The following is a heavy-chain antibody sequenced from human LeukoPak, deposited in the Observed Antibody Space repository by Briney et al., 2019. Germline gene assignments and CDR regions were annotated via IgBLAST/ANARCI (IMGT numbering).Heavy chain of an antibody. CDR1: GFTLDDYT. CDR2: ISWDGGST. Sequence: GGSLRLSCAASGFTLDDYTMHWVRQAPGKGLEWVSLISWDGGSTYYADSVKGRFTISRDNSKNSLYLQMNSLRTEDTALYYCAKSWPSYYYGMDVWGQGTTVTVSS. D-gene: IGHD6-13*01. CDR3: AKSWPSYYYGMDV. J-gene: IGHJ6*02. V-gene: IGHV3-43*01.